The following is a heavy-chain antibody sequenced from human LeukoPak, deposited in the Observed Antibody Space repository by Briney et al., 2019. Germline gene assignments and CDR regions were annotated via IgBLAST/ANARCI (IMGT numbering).Heavy chain of an antibody. CDR1: GFTFSSYA. CDR3: VRDYCSGGSCYESKWFDP. J-gene: IGHJ5*02. Sequence: GGSLRLSCAASGFTFSSYAMHWVRQAPGKGLEWVAVIWFDGINTNHADSVKGRFTVSRDNSKNTLFLQMNSLRAEDTAVYFCVRDYCSGGSCYESKWFDPWGQGTLVTVSS. V-gene: IGHV3-33*08. D-gene: IGHD2-15*01. CDR2: IWFDGINT.